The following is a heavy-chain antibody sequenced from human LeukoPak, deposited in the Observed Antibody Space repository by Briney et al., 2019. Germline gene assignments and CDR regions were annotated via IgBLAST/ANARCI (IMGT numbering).Heavy chain of an antibody. J-gene: IGHJ6*02. CDR1: GLTFSSYS. V-gene: IGHV3-21*01. D-gene: IGHD3-10*01. Sequence: GGSLRLSCAASGLTFSSYSMNWVRQAPGKGLEWVSSISSSSSYIYYADSVKGRFTISRDNAKNSLYLQMNSLRAEDTAVYYCARDSYYYGSGSYYYYYGMDVWGQGTTVTVSS. CDR3: ARDSYYYGSGSYYYYYGMDV. CDR2: ISSSSSYI.